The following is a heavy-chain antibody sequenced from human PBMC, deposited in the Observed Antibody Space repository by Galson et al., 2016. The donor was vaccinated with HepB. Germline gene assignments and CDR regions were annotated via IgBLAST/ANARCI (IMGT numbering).Heavy chain of an antibody. Sequence: SLRLSCAASGITFSNYSMHWVRQPPGKGLMWVSRIFGDGTRAGSADSVRGRFTISRDNTKNTLFLQMNRQGAEYTAVYYCATMGPHYYDISGLRQVDSWGQGTLVTVSS. CDR1: GITFSNYS. D-gene: IGHD3-22*01. CDR2: IFGDGTRA. V-gene: IGHV3-74*01. J-gene: IGHJ4*02. CDR3: ATMGPHYYDISGLRQVDS.